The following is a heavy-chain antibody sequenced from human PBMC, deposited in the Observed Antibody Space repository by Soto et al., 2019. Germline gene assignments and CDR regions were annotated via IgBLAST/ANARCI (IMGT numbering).Heavy chain of an antibody. Sequence: QVQLQESGPGLVKPSETLSLTCTVSGGSISSYYWSWIRQPPGKGLEWIGYIYYSGSTNYNPSLKSRVTISVDTSKNQFSLKLSSVTAADTAVYYCARAPVVDWFDPWGQGTLVTVSS. CDR3: ARAPVVDWFDP. CDR2: IYYSGST. J-gene: IGHJ5*02. CDR1: GGSISSYY. D-gene: IGHD2-15*01. V-gene: IGHV4-59*01.